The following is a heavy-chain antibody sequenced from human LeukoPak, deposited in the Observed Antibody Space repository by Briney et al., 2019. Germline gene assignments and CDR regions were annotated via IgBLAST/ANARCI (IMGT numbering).Heavy chain of an antibody. V-gene: IGHV1-8*02. CDR3: ARGTSDPSSSWYGWYYYYYMDV. D-gene: IGHD6-13*01. CDR2: MNPNSGNT. Sequence: ASVKVSCKASGYTFTGYYMHWVRQAPGQGLEWMGWMNPNSGNTGYAQKFQGRVTMTRNTSISTAYMELSSLRSEDTAVYYCARGTSDPSSSWYGWYYYYYMDVWGKGTTVTISS. CDR1: GYTFTGYY. J-gene: IGHJ6*03.